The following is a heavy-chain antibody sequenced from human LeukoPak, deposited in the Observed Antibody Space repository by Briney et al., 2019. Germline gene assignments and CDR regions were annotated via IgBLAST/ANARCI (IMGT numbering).Heavy chain of an antibody. J-gene: IGHJ4*02. D-gene: IGHD6-19*01. CDR2: ISSGSSYI. CDR1: GFTFSSYS. CDR3: ARVGIAVAGPYFDY. Sequence: GGSLRLSCAASGFTFSSYSMNWVRQAPGKGLEWVSSISSGSSYIYYADSVKGRFTISRDNAKNSLYLQMNSLRAEDTAVYYCARVGIAVAGPYFDYWGQGTLVTVSS. V-gene: IGHV3-21*01.